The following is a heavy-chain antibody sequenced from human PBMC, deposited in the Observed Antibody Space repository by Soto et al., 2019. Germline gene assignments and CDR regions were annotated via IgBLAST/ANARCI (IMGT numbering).Heavy chain of an antibody. J-gene: IGHJ6*02. Sequence: TLSLTCTVSGGSISSYYWSWIRQPPGKGLEWIGYIYYSGSTNYNPSLKSRVTISVDTSKNQFSLKLSSVTAADTAVYYCARGGQLDGMDVWGQGTTVTVSS. CDR1: GGSISSYY. V-gene: IGHV4-59*01. CDR3: ARGGQLDGMDV. D-gene: IGHD6-13*01. CDR2: IYYSGST.